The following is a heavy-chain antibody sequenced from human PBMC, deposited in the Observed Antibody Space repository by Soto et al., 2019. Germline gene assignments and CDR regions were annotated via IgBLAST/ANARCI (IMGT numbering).Heavy chain of an antibody. CDR1: GYSFATYW. CDR2: IYPGDSDT. Sequence: GESLKISCKASGYSFATYWIAWVRQMPGKGLEWMGVIYPGDSDTRYSPSFQGQVTFSADKSISTAYLQWSSLKASDTAIYYCAINLAMDVWGQGTTVTVSS. CDR3: AINLAMDV. J-gene: IGHJ6*02. V-gene: IGHV5-51*01.